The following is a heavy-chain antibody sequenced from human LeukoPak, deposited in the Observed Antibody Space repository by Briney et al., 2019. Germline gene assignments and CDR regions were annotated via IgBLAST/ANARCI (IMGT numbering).Heavy chain of an antibody. Sequence: SETLSLTCTVSGGSISSYYWSWIRQPAGKGLEWIGRIYTSGSTNYNPSLKSRVTMSVDTSKNQFSLKLSSVTAADTAVYYCARDGYYDSSGSPDYYGMDVWGQGTTVTVSS. V-gene: IGHV4-4*07. CDR1: GGSISSYY. J-gene: IGHJ6*02. D-gene: IGHD3-22*01. CDR2: IYTSGST. CDR3: ARDGYYDSSGSPDYYGMDV.